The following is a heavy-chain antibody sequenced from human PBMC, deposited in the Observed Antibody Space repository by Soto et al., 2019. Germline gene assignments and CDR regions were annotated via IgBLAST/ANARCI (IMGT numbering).Heavy chain of an antibody. Sequence: NPGGALRVCCSASGFTFSSYSMNWVRQAPGKGLEWVSSISSSSSYIYYADSVKGRFTISRDNAKNSLYLQMNSLRAEDTAVYYCARDTGRLDPFDYWGQGTLVTVSS. J-gene: IGHJ4*02. CDR3: ARDTGRLDPFDY. CDR2: ISSSSSYI. D-gene: IGHD4-4*01. CDR1: GFTFSSYS. V-gene: IGHV3-21*01.